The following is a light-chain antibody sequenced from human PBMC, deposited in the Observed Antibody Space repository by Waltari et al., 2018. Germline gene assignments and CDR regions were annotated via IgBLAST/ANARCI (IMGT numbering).Light chain of an antibody. CDR2: YDR. Sequence: SYVVTQPPSVSVAPGETATITCGGDNIGTYRVHWYQQKAGQAPVLVIFYDRDRPSGTPDRFSGSNSGNTATLTISRVEAGDEARYYCHVWHPHVDPGVFGTGTEVTVL. V-gene: IGLV3-21*04. CDR1: NIGTYR. CDR3: HVWHPHVDPGV. J-gene: IGLJ1*01.